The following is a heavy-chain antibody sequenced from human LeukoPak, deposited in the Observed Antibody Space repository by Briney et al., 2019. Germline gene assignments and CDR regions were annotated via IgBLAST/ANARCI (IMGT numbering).Heavy chain of an antibody. D-gene: IGHD6-6*01. CDR3: AKPRGQLVRTGYYFDY. J-gene: IGHJ4*02. V-gene: IGHV3-23*01. CDR2: ISGSGDGT. Sequence: GGSLRLSCAASGFTFTSFAMNWVRQAPGKGLAWVSVISGSGDGTYYADSVKGRFTISRDNSKNTLFLQMNSLRVEDTAVYYCAKPRGQLVRTGYYFDYWGQGTLVTVSS. CDR1: GFTFTSFA.